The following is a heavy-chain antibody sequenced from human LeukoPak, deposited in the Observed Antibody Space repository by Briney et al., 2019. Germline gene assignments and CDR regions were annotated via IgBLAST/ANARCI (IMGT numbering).Heavy chain of an antibody. V-gene: IGHV2-5*01. J-gene: IGHJ4*02. CDR3: AHYGDYRFLYYFDY. D-gene: IGHD4-17*01. CDR1: GFSLTTSGVG. CDR2: IYWNNDN. Sequence: KESGPTLVKPTQTLTLTCTFSGFSLTTSGVGVGWIRQPPGKALEWLALIYWNNDNRYNPSLKTRLTITKDTSKNQVVLIMANMDPVDTATYYCAHYGDYRFLYYFDYWGQGTPVTVSS.